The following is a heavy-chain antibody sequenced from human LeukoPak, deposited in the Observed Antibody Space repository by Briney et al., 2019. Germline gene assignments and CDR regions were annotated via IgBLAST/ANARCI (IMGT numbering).Heavy chain of an antibody. D-gene: IGHD3-22*01. CDR2: IIPIFGTA. J-gene: IGHJ4*02. CDR1: GGTFSSYA. CDR3: ARLYYDSSGYYPLTLDY. V-gene: IGHV1-69*05. Sequence: VASVKVSCKASGGTFSSYAISWVRQAPGQGLEWMGGIIPIFGTANYAQKFQGRVTITTDESTSTAYMELSSLRSEDTAVYYCARLYYDSSGYYPLTLDYWGQGTPVTVSS.